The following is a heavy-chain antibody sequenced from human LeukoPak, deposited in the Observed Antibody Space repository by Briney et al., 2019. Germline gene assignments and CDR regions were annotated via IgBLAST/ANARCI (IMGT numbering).Heavy chain of an antibody. V-gene: IGHV4-59*01. Sequence: PSETLSLTCTVSGGSISSYYWSWIRQPPGKGLEWIGYTYYSGSTNYNPSLKSRVTISVDTSKNQFSLKLSSVTAADTAVYYCARRRPYSYGYYFDYWGQGTLVTVSS. CDR1: GGSISSYY. CDR2: TYYSGST. CDR3: ARRRPYSYGYYFDY. D-gene: IGHD5-18*01. J-gene: IGHJ4*02.